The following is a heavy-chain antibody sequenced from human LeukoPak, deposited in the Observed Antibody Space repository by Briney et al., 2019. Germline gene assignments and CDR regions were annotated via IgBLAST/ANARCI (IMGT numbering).Heavy chain of an antibody. J-gene: IGHJ6*03. D-gene: IGHD3-10*01. V-gene: IGHV3-23*01. Sequence: PGGSLRLSCAASGFTFSSYAMTWARQAPGKGLEWVSGISGSGGTTYYADSVKGRFTISRDNSKNTLYLQMNSLRADNTAVYCCAKGRYGESYYYMDVWGKGTTVTVSS. CDR1: GFTFSSYA. CDR3: AKGRYGESYYYMDV. CDR2: ISGSGGTT.